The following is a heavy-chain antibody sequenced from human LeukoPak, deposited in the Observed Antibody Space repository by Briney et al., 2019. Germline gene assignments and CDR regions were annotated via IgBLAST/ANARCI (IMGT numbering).Heavy chain of an antibody. CDR1: GGSISTYY. Sequence: SETLPLTCAVSGGSISTYYWNWIRQPPGKGLKWIGYIYYSGNANYNPSLKSRVTISVDTSKNQFSLNLTSVTAADTAVYYCARAGYYYDTMGETWGQGILVTVSS. J-gene: IGHJ4*02. CDR2: IYYSGNA. CDR3: ARAGYYYDTMGET. D-gene: IGHD3-22*01. V-gene: IGHV4-59*01.